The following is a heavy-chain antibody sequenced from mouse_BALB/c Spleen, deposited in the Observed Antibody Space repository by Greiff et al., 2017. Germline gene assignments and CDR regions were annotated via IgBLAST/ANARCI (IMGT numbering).Heavy chain of an antibody. J-gene: IGHJ4*01. Sequence: EVKLVESGGGLVKPGGSLKLSCAASGFTFSDYYMYWVRQTPEKRLEWVATISDGGSYTYYPDSVKGRFTISRDNAKNNLYLQMSSLKSEDTAMYYCARDPAYGNYPYYAMDYWGQGTSVTVSS. V-gene: IGHV5-4*02. D-gene: IGHD2-1*01. CDR3: ARDPAYGNYPYYAMDY. CDR2: ISDGGSYT. CDR1: GFTFSDYY.